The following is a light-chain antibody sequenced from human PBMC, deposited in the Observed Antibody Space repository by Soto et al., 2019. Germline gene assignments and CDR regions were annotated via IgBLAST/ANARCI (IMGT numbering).Light chain of an antibody. CDR1: QSIRHY. J-gene: IGKJ1*01. Sequence: EIQLTQAPPALSTTVGDRVTITCRASQSIRHYLAWYQQMPGKAPKLLIYGASTLQSGVPSRFSGSGSGTEFTLTISSLQPDDFGTYFCQHHNSYPQTFGQGTKVDIK. CDR3: QHHNSYPQT. V-gene: IGKV1-5*01. CDR2: GAS.